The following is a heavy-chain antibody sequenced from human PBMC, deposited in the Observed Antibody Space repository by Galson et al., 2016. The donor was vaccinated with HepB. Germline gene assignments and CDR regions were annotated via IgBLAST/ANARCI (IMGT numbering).Heavy chain of an antibody. CDR2: IIGDIPVSGATT. J-gene: IGHJ4*02. D-gene: IGHD3-16*01. V-gene: IGHV3-23*01. CDR3: ANRALYGSYPWCFFDC. Sequence: SLRLSCATSGFTFNNYVMSWVRQAPGKGLEWVSTIIGDIPVSGATTYYADSVKGRFTISRDNSKNMLYLQMNRLRAEDTAMYYCANRALYGSYPWCFFDCWGQGTLVTVSS. CDR1: GFTFNNYV.